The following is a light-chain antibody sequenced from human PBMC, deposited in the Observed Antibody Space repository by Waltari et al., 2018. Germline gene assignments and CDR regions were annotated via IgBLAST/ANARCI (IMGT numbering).Light chain of an antibody. J-gene: IGKJ4*01. CDR2: GVS. Sequence: EIVMTQSPATLSVSPGERATLSCRASQSVSSNFAWYQQKPGQAPRLLIYGVSIRATGVPARFSGSGSGTEFTLSISSLQSEDFAVYSCQQYNNWPLTFGGGTKVEIK. CDR3: QQYNNWPLT. CDR1: QSVSSN. V-gene: IGKV3-15*01.